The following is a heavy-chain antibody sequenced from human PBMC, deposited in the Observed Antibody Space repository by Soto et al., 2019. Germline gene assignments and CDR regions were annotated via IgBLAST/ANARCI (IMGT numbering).Heavy chain of an antibody. CDR1: GGSISSSRYY. Sequence: SETLSLTCTVSGGSISSSRYYWGWIRQPPGKGLEWIGSIYYSGSTYYNPSLKSRVTISVDTSKNQFSLKLSSVTAADTAVYYCARLSMVRGGGRTQRDYYGMDVWGQGTTVTVSS. CDR3: ARLSMVRGGGRTQRDYYGMDV. CDR2: IYYSGST. J-gene: IGHJ6*02. V-gene: IGHV4-39*01. D-gene: IGHD3-10*01.